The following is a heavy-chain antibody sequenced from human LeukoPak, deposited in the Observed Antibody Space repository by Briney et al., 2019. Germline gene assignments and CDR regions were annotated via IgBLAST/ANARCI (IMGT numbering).Heavy chain of an antibody. CDR1: DGSFSSYS. CDR3: ARLKARDAFDI. V-gene: IGHV4-59*08. Sequence: SETLSLTCTVSDGSFSSYSWNWIRQPPERGLEWIGYIYYSGSTIYNPSLRSRVTISIDTSKNQFSLKLTSVTAADTAVYYCARLKARDAFDIWRQGTMVTVSS. CDR2: IYYSGST. J-gene: IGHJ3*02.